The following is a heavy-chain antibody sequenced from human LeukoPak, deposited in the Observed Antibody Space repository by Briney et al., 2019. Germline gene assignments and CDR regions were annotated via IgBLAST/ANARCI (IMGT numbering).Heavy chain of an antibody. CDR3: ARVGSTPEDYYYYMDV. V-gene: IGHV3-21*01. Sequence: GGSLRLSCAASGFTFSTYRMNWVRQAPGQGLEWVSSISSSSNYIYYADSVKGRFTISRDDAKNSLYLQMNSLRAEDTAVYYCARVGSTPEDYYYYMDVWGKGTTVTVSS. J-gene: IGHJ6*03. CDR2: ISSSSNYI. D-gene: IGHD1-14*01. CDR1: GFTFSTYR.